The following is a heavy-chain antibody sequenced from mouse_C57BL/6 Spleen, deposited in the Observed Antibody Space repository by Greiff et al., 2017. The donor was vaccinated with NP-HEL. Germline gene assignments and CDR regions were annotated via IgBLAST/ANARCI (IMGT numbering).Heavy chain of an antibody. J-gene: IGHJ4*01. CDR1: GYTFTDYN. Sequence: EVKLQESGPELVKPGASVKIPCKASGYTFTDYNMDWVKQSHGKSLEWIGDINPNNGGTIYNQKFKGKATLTVDKSSSTAYMELRSLTSEDTAVYYCARWEGELRAMDYWGQGTSVTVSS. CDR3: ARWEGELRAMDY. V-gene: IGHV1-18*01. D-gene: IGHD4-1*01. CDR2: INPNNGGT.